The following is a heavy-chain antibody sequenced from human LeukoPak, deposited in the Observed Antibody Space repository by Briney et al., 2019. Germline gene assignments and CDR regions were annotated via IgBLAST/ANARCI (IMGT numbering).Heavy chain of an antibody. Sequence: SVKVSCKASGGTFSSYTISWVRQAPGQGLEWMGRIIPILGIANYAQKFQGRVTITADKSTSTAYMELSSLRSGDTAVYYCARTTTVTREYFQHGGQGTLVTVSS. D-gene: IGHD4-11*01. V-gene: IGHV1-69*02. CDR2: IIPILGIA. CDR1: GGTFSSYT. CDR3: ARTTTVTREYFQH. J-gene: IGHJ1*01.